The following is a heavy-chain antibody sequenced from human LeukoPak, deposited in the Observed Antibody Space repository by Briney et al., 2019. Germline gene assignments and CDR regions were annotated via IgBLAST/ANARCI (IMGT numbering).Heavy chain of an antibody. J-gene: IGHJ4*02. Sequence: ASVKVSCKASGYTFTTYGITWVRQAPGQGLEWMGWISAYNGNTNYAQNLQGRVTVTTDTSTSTAYMELRSLRSDDTAVYYCARNRYRSGWYPFDYWGQGTQVTVSS. D-gene: IGHD6-19*01. CDR2: ISAYNGNT. CDR1: GYTFTTYG. CDR3: ARNRYRSGWYPFDY. V-gene: IGHV1-18*04.